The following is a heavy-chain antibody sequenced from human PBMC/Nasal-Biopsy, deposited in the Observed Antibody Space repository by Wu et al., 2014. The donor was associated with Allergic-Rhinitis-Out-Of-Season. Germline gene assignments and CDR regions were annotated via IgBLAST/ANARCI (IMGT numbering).Heavy chain of an antibody. J-gene: IGHJ4*02. CDR1: GGSISGYY. CDR2: IYSSGYT. Sequence: TLSLTCAISGGSISGYYWNWIRQPPGKGLEWIGFIYSSGYTNYNPSVKSGVTISLDTSKNQLSLRLSSVTAADTAIYYCAREISAGSPGRFDYWGQGSLVTVSS. CDR3: AREISAGSPGRFDY. V-gene: IGHV4-59*01. D-gene: IGHD3-10*01.